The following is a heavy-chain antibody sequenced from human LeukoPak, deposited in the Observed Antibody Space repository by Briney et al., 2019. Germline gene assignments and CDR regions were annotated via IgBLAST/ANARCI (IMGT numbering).Heavy chain of an antibody. CDR3: AKDRCSNGIGCYYYYMDV. CDR2: IQYDGSNA. D-gene: IGHD2-8*01. Sequence: GGSLRLSCAASRFTFSSYGMHWVRQAPGKGLEWVAYIQYDGSNAQYADSVKGRFSISRDSSKNILYLQMNSLRAEDTAVYYCAKDRCSNGIGCYYYYMDVWGKGTTVTISS. CDR1: RFTFSSYG. V-gene: IGHV3-30*02. J-gene: IGHJ6*03.